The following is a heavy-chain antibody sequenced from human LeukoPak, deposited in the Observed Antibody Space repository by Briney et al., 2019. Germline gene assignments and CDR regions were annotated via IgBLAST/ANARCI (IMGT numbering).Heavy chain of an antibody. CDR3: AKEDEEFDYSLDY. CDR2: IRHDGSNE. Sequence: GGSLRLSCAASGFAFSSYGIHWVRQAPGKGLEWSAFIRHDGSNEQYADSVRGRFTISRDNSKNTLYLQMNSLRAEDTAVYYCAKEDEEFDYSLDYWGQGTLVTVSS. J-gene: IGHJ4*02. CDR1: GFAFSSYG. V-gene: IGHV3-30*02. D-gene: IGHD4-11*01.